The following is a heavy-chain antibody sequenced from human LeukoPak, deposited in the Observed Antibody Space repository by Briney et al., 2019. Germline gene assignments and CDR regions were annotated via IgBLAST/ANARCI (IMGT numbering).Heavy chain of an antibody. J-gene: IGHJ4*02. V-gene: IGHV3-23*01. CDR3: AKRISAYGYHFDY. Sequence: PGGSLRLACAASGFTFSNYAMSWVRQAPGQGLEWVSGIRGSGVGGNTFYVDSVKGRFTISRDDSKNTLYLQMNSLRAEDTAVYYCAKRISAYGYHFDYWGQGTLVTVSS. CDR1: GFTFSNYA. CDR2: IRGSGVGGNT. D-gene: IGHD5-12*01.